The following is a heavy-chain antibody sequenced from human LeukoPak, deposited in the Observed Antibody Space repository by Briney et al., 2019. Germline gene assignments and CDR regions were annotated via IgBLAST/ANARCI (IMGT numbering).Heavy chain of an antibody. V-gene: IGHV3-23*01. CDR2: ISGSGGST. CDR1: GFTFSSYA. J-gene: IGHJ4*02. CDR3: AKDPTRYFDWLLSKPYFDY. D-gene: IGHD3-9*01. Sequence: GGSLRLSCAASGFTFSSYAMSWVRQAPGQGLEWVSAISGSGGSTYYADSVKGRFTISRDNSKNTLYLQMNSLRAEDTAVYYCAKDPTRYFDWLLSKPYFDYWGQGTLVTVSS.